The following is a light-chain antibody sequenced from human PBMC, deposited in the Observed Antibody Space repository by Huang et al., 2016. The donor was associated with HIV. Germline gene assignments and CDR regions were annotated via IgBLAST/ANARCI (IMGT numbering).Light chain of an antibody. CDR3: QQSSSWPPLT. J-gene: IGKJ4*01. CDR2: DAS. Sequence: EIVLTQSSATLSLSPGKRATLSCRASQSISRYLAWYQQKPGQAPRLLIYDASNRATGIPARFSGSGSGTDFTLTITSLEPEDFAVYYCQQSSSWPPLTFGGGTKVEIK. CDR1: QSISRY. V-gene: IGKV3-11*01.